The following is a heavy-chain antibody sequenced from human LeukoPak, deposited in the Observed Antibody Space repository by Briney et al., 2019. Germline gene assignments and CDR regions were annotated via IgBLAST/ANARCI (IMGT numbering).Heavy chain of an antibody. CDR1: GGSISGYC. CDR2: IYYSGST. CDR3: ARVGSPPY. Sequence: SETLSLTWTVSGGSISGYCWSWIRQPPGKGLEWIGYIYYSGSTNYNPSLKSRATISVAASKNQFSLRLSSVTAADTAVYYSARVGSPPYWGQGTLVTVSS. D-gene: IGHD3-10*01. J-gene: IGHJ4*02. V-gene: IGHV4-59*01.